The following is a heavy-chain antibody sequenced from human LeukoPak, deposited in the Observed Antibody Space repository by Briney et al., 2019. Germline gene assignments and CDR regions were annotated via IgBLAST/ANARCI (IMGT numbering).Heavy chain of an antibody. J-gene: IGHJ5*02. V-gene: IGHV4-4*07. D-gene: IGHD3-22*01. CDR1: GGSISSYY. Sequence: PSETLSLTCTVSGGSISSYYWSWIRQPAGKGLEWIGRIYTSGSTNYNPSLKSRVTMSVDTSKNQFSLKLSSVTAADTAVYYCARAGYYDSSGYYLREDWFDPWGQGTLVTVSS. CDR2: IYTSGST. CDR3: ARAGYYDSSGYYLREDWFDP.